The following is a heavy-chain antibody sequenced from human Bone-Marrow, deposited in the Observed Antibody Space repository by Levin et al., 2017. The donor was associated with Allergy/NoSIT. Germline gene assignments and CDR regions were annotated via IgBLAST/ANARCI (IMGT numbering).Heavy chain of an antibody. V-gene: IGHV5-51*01. J-gene: IGHJ6*03. CDR1: GYSFTSYW. CDR3: ARLGDCSSTSCYPRYYYYYYMDV. D-gene: IGHD2-2*01. CDR2: IYPGDSDT. Sequence: ASVKVSCKGSGYSFTSYWIGWVRQMPGKGLEWMGIIYPGDSDTRYSPSFQGQVTISADKSISTAYLQWSSLKASDTAMYYCARLGDCSSTSCYPRYYYYYYMDVWGKGTTVTVSS.